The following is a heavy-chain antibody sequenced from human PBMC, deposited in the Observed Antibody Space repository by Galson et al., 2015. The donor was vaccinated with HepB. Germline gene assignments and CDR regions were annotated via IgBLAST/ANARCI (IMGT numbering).Heavy chain of an antibody. V-gene: IGHV3-7*03. CDR2: IKQDGSEE. Sequence: SLRLSCAGSGFLFSNHWMSWVRQAPGKGLEWVANIKQDGSEEYYVDSVKGRFSISRDNVQNSLSLQVNTLRAEDTAVYYCARGLGYCDSATCYGHFDSWGQGTLVAVSS. J-gene: IGHJ4*02. CDR1: GFLFSNHW. D-gene: IGHD2/OR15-2a*01. CDR3: ARGLGYCDSATCYGHFDS.